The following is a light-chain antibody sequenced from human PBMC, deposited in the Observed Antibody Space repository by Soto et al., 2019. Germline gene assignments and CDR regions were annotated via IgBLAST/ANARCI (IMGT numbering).Light chain of an antibody. CDR2: RNN. CDR1: APTSEVIL. J-gene: IGLJ3*02. V-gene: IGLV1-47*02. CDR3: AAWDDRLRGPV. Sequence: QSVLTQPPSASGTPGQRVTNLVLEAAPTSEVILFRQLPGTAPKLLIYRNNQRPSGVPDRFSGSKSGTSASLAISGLRSEDEANYYCAAWDDRLRGPVFGGGTKLTVL.